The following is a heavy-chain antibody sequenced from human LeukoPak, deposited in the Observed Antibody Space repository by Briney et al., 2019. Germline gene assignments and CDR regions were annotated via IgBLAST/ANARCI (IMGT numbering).Heavy chain of an antibody. V-gene: IGHV3-73*01. CDR1: GFTFSGSA. CDR3: TSPPYCSGGSCYSDYHYYMDV. D-gene: IGHD2-15*01. J-gene: IGHJ6*03. Sequence: GGSLRLSCAASGFTFSGSAMHWVRQASGKGLEWVGRIRSKANSYATAYAASVKGRFTISRDDSKNTAYLQMNSLKTEDTAVYYCTSPPYCSGGSCYSDYHYYMDVWGKGTTVTVSS. CDR2: IRSKANSYAT.